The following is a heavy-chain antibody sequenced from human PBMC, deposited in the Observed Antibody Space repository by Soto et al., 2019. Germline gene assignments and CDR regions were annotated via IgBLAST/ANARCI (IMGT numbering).Heavy chain of an antibody. CDR3: ARGVGGNYHDAFDI. CDR1: GFSLSNARMG. CDR2: IFPSDEK. Sequence: QVTLKESGPVLVKPTETLTLTCTVSGFSLSNARMGVSWIRQPPGKALEWLAHIFPSDEKSYRTSLKRRLIISKDTSKSQVVLTMTNMDPVDTATYFCARGVGGNYHDAFDIWGQGAMVAVSS. D-gene: IGHD2-2*01. J-gene: IGHJ3*02. V-gene: IGHV2-26*01.